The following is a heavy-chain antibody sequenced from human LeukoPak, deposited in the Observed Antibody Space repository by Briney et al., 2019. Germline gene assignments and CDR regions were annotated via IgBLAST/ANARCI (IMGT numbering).Heavy chain of an antibody. CDR2: MNPNTGNT. Sequence: ASVKVSCKASGYTFTSYDINWVRQATGQGLEWMGWMNPNTGNTGHAQKFQGRVTMTRNTSISTAYMELSSLRSEDTAVYYCARMRYSSSWADYWGQGTLVTVSS. CDR3: ARMRYSSSWADY. V-gene: IGHV1-8*01. CDR1: GYTFTSYD. J-gene: IGHJ4*02. D-gene: IGHD6-13*01.